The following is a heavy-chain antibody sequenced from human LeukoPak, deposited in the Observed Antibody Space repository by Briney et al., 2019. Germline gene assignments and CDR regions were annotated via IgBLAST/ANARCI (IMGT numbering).Heavy chain of an antibody. CDR3: ARDGERSGYYDSSGYFGY. D-gene: IGHD3-22*01. CDR2: IYHSGST. V-gene: IGHV4-38-2*02. Sequence: SETLSLTCTVSGYSISSGYYWGWIRQPPGKGLEWIGSIYHSGSTYYNPSLKSRVTISVDTSKNQFPLKLSSVTAADTAVYYCARDGERSGYYDSSGYFGYWGQGTLVTVSS. J-gene: IGHJ4*02. CDR1: GYSISSGYY.